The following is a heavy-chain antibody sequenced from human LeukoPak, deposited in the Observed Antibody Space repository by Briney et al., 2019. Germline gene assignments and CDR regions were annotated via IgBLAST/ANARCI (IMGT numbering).Heavy chain of an antibody. CDR2: SNAGNGNT. CDR3: ARDGYYGSGSYDY. Sequence: ASVKVSCKASGYTFTSYAMHWVRQAPGQRLEWMGWSNAGNGNTKYSQKFQGRVTITRDTSASTAYMELSSLRSEDTAVYYCARDGYYGSGSYDYWGQGTLVTVSS. V-gene: IGHV1-3*01. D-gene: IGHD3-10*01. J-gene: IGHJ4*02. CDR1: GYTFTSYA.